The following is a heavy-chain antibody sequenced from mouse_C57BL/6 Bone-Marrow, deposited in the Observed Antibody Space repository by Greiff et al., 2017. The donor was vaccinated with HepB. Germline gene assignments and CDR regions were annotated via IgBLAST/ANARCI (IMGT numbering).Heavy chain of an antibody. J-gene: IGHJ3*01. V-gene: IGHV6-3*01. Sequence: EVKVMESGGGLVQPGGSMKLSCVASGFTFSNYWMNWVRQSPEKGLEWVAQIRLKSDNYATHYAESVKGRFTISRDDSKSSVYLQMNNLRAEDTGIYYCTGGRWLLDAYWGQGTLVTVSA. CDR3: TGGRWLLDAY. D-gene: IGHD2-3*01. CDR2: IRLKSDNYAT. CDR1: GFTFSNYW.